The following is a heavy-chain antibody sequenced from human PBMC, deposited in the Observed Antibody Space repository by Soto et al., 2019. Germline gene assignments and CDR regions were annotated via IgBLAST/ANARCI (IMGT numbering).Heavy chain of an antibody. Sequence: LSLTCTVSGGSISGGDYYWSWIRQPPGKGLEWIGYIYYSGSTYYNPSLKSRVTISVDTSKNQFSLKLSSVTAADTAVYYCASGGGYYDFWSGYRPYGMDVWGQGTTVTVSS. CDR1: GGSISGGDYY. D-gene: IGHD3-3*01. CDR3: ASGGGYYDFWSGYRPYGMDV. J-gene: IGHJ6*02. CDR2: IYYSGST. V-gene: IGHV4-30-4*01.